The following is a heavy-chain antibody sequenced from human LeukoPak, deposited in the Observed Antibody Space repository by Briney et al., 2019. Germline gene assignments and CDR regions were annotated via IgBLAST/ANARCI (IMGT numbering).Heavy chain of an antibody. CDR2: IYHSGST. CDR3: ARDGPAGFDP. J-gene: IGHJ5*02. CDR1: GGSISSGGYS. Sequence: SETLSLTCAVSGGSISSGGYSWSWIRQPPGKGLEWIGYIYHSGSTYCNPSLKSRVTISVDRSKNQFSLKLSSVTAAGTAVYYCARDGPAGFDPWGQGTLVTVSS. V-gene: IGHV4-30-2*01.